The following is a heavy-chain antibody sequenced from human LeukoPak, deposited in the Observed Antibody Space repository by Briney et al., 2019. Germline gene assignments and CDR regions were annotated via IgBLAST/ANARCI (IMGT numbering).Heavy chain of an antibody. V-gene: IGHV3-9*01. CDR3: AKIGDFDY. J-gene: IGHJ4*02. Sequence: GGSLRLSCAASGFTFTSYCMSWVRHAPGKGLEWVSGISWNSGSIGYADSVKGRFTISRDNAKNSLYLQMNSLRAEDTALYYCAKIGDFDYWGQGTLVTVSS. D-gene: IGHD3-10*01. CDR2: ISWNSGSI. CDR1: GFTFTSYC.